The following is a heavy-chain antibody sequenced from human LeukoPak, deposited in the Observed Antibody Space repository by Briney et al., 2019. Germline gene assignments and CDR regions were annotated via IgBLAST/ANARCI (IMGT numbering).Heavy chain of an antibody. CDR3: ARDSVLFDY. CDR1: GFAFSSYA. Sequence: PGGSLRLSCAASGFAFSSYAMRWVRQAPGKGLEWVAVISYDGSNKYYADSVKGRFTISRDNSKNTLYLQMNSLRAEDTAVYYCARDSVLFDYWGQGTLVTVSS. CDR2: ISYDGSNK. D-gene: IGHD6-6*01. V-gene: IGHV3-30-3*01. J-gene: IGHJ4*02.